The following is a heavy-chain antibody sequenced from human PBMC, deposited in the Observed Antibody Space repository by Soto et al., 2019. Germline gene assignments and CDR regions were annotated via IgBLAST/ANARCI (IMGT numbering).Heavy chain of an antibody. D-gene: IGHD1-26*01. CDR2: VTPFNGDV. CDR1: GNTFPQTY. V-gene: IGHV1-45*02. CDR3: ATGGAGPAPFTWELPDH. J-gene: IGHJ4*02. Sequence: GASVKVSWKASGNTFPQTYLHWGRQAPGQTLEWMGWVTPFNGDVNYAQKFQERVTITRDRSLNTAYMEMSSLRSEDTAMYYCATGGAGPAPFTWELPDHWGQGTLVTVSS.